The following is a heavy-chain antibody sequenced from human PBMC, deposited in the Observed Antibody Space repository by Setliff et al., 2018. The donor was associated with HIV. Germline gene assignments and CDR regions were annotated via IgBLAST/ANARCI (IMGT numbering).Heavy chain of an antibody. CDR1: GFTFSSYS. J-gene: IGHJ4*02. D-gene: IGHD3-22*01. V-gene: IGHV3-21*01. CDR3: ARDQGPYDSSGYYNY. Sequence: GGSLRLSCAASGFTFSSYSMNWVRQAPGKGLEWVSSISSSSSYIYYADSVKGRFTISRDNAKNSLYLQMNSLRAEDTAVYYCARDQGPYDSSGYYNYWGQGTLVTVSS. CDR2: ISSSSSYI.